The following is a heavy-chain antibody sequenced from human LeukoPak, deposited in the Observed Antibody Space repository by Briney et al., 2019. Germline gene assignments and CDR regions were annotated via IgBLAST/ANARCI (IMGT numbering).Heavy chain of an antibody. CDR2: IYYSGST. Sequence: SETLSLTCTVSGGSISSSSYYWGWIRQPPGKRLEWIGSIYYSGSTSYNPSLKIRVTISVDTSKNQFSLKLSSVTAADTAVYSCARRPPRSSTNWFAPWGQGTLVTVSS. V-gene: IGHV4-39*01. D-gene: IGHD2-2*01. CDR1: GGSISSSSYY. J-gene: IGHJ5*02. CDR3: ARRPPRSSTNWFAP.